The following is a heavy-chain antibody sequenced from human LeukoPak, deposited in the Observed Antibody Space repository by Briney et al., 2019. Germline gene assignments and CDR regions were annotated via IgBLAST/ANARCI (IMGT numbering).Heavy chain of an antibody. CDR1: GYTFTGYY. CDR3: ARSFQRYSSGWSSFDY. D-gene: IGHD6-19*01. V-gene: IGHV1-2*02. Sequence: GASVKVSCKASGYTFTGYYMHWVRQAPGQGLEWMGWINPDSGGTNYAQKFQGRVTMTRDTSISTAYMELSRLRSDDTAVYYCARSFQRYSSGWSSFDYWGQGTLVTVSS. CDR2: INPDSGGT. J-gene: IGHJ4*02.